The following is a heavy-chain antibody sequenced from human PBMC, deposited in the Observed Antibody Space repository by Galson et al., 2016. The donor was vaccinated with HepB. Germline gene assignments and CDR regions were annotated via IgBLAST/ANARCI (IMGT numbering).Heavy chain of an antibody. CDR3: AKDRGYEPPYYKDV. J-gene: IGHJ6*03. Sequence: AASGFTFSSYGMHWVRQAPGKGLEWVSGIRSNDDTTYYADSVKGRFTISRDNSKNTLYLQMYSLRVEDTAVYYCAKDRGYEPPYYKDVWGTGTTVTVFS. V-gene: IGHV3-23*01. CDR2: IRSNDDTT. CDR1: GFTFSSYG. D-gene: IGHD6-13*01.